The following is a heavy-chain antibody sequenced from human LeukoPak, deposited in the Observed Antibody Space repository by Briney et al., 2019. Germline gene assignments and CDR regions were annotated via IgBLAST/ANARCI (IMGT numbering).Heavy chain of an antibody. CDR2: IQHDGKNK. CDR1: GLTFSNYG. V-gene: IGHV3-30*02. J-gene: IGHJ3*02. Sequence: PGGSLRLSCAASGLTFSNYGIHWVRQPPGKGLEWVAFIQHDGKNKFYLDSVKGRFTISRDNSKNTLHLQIYSLRPEDTALYYCSTVAPDDGFDIWGQGTMVTVSS. D-gene: IGHD4-23*01. CDR3: STVAPDDGFDI.